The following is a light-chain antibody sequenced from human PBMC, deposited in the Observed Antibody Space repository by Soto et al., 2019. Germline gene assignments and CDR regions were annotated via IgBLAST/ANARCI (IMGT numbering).Light chain of an antibody. Sequence: EIVLTQSPGTLSLSPGERASLSCSASQSVSSYSLAWYQQRPGQAPRLLIYGASARATGIPDRFSGSGSGTDFSLTISRLEPENFAVYYCQHCDRSPERWKFGQGTKVDIK. J-gene: IGKJ1*01. CDR2: GAS. V-gene: IGKV3-20*01. CDR3: QHCDRSPERWK. CDR1: QSVSSYS.